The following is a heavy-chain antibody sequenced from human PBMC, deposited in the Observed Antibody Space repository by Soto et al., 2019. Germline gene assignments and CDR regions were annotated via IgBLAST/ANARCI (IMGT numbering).Heavy chain of an antibody. CDR3: ARGHYYYGMDV. V-gene: IGHV4-30-2*01. CDR1: NGSVSSGTYS. CDR2: IYYSGTT. J-gene: IGHJ6*02. Sequence: SETLSLTCTVSNGSVSSGTYSWSWVRQPPGKGLEWIVYIYYSGTTYYTPSLKSRLTMSMDRANDHFSLNLTSVTAADTAVYFCARGHYYYGMDVWGQGITVTVSS.